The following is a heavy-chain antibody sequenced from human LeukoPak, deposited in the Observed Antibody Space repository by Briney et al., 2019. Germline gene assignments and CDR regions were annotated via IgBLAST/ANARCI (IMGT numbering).Heavy chain of an antibody. D-gene: IGHD3-10*01. CDR3: ARGQGALLWCGELSPY. V-gene: IGHV1-2*02. J-gene: IGHJ4*02. Sequence: ASVKVSCKASGYTCTGYYMHWVRQAPGQGLEWMGWINPNSGGTNYAQKFQGRVTMTRDTSISTAYMELSRLRSDDTAVYYCARGQGALLWCGELSPYWGQGTLVTVSS. CDR1: GYTCTGYY. CDR2: INPNSGGT.